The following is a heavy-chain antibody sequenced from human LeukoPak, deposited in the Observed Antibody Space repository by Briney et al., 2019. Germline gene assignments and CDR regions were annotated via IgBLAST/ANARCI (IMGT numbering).Heavy chain of an antibody. CDR3: ARVGLGYYYDSSGPQGAFDI. CDR2: ISAYNGNT. V-gene: IGHV1-18*01. CDR1: GGTFSSYA. Sequence: GASVKVSCKASGGTFSSYAISWVRQAPGQGREGMGWISAYNGNTNYAQKLQGRVTMTTDTSTSTAYMELRSLRSDETAVYYCARVGLGYYYDSSGPQGAFDIWGQGTMVTVSS. J-gene: IGHJ3*02. D-gene: IGHD3-22*01.